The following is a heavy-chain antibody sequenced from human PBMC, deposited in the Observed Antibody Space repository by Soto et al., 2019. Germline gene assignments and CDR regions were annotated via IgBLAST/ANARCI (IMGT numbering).Heavy chain of an antibody. D-gene: IGHD3-22*01. J-gene: IGHJ3*02. CDR3: AAWGGGYYNHDAFDI. V-gene: IGHV1-58*01. Sequence: AASVKVSCKASGFTFTSSAVQWVRQARGQRLEWIGWIVVGSGNTNYAQKFQERVTITRDMSTSTAYMELSSLRSEDTAVYYCAAWGGGYYNHDAFDIWGQGTMVTVS. CDR1: GFTFTSSA. CDR2: IVVGSGNT.